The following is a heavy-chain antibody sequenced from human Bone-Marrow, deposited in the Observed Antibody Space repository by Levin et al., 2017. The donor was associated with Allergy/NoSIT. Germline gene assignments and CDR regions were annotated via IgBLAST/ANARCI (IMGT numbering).Heavy chain of an antibody. V-gene: IGHV3-9*01. D-gene: IGHD2-2*01. CDR1: GFSFGEHA. Sequence: PGGSLRLSCAASGFSFGEHAMHWVRQRPGKGLEWVSGISHNGVAVGYADSVKGRFTISRDNAKNSLYLQISSLRGEDTAFYFCAKDAYSTSWSWGFRYYYGMDVWGQGTTVIVSS. CDR3: AKDAYSTSWSWGFRYYYGMDV. J-gene: IGHJ6*02. CDR2: ISHNGVAV.